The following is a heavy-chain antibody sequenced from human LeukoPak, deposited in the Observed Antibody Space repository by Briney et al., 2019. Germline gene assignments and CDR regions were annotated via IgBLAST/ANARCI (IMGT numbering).Heavy chain of an antibody. CDR1: GGSISSYY. J-gene: IGHJ3*02. CDR2: IYTSGST. CDR3: AGVGAVGWLQHDAFDI. D-gene: IGHD5-24*01. Sequence: SETLSLTCTVSGGSISSYYWSWIRQPAGKGLEWIGRIYTSGSTNYNPSLKSRVTMSVDTSKNQFSLKLSSVTAADTAVYYCAGVGAVGWLQHDAFDIWGQGTMVTVSS. V-gene: IGHV4-4*07.